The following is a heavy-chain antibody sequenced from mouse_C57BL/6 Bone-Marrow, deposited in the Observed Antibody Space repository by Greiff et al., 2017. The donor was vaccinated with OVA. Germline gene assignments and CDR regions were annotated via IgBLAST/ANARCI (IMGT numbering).Heavy chain of an antibody. CDR3: ARYPFAY. J-gene: IGHJ3*01. CDR2: IDPSDSYT. Sequence: QVQLQQPGAELVMPGASVKLSCKASGYTFTSYWMHWVKQRPGQGLEWIGEIDPSDSYTISNQKFKGKSPLTVDKSSSTAYMQLSSLTSEDSAVYYCARYPFAYWGQGTLVTGSA. CDR1: GYTFTSYW. V-gene: IGHV1-69*01.